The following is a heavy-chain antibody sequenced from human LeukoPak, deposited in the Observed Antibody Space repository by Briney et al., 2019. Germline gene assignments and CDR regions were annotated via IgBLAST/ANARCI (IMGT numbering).Heavy chain of an antibody. CDR1: GFTFSSYG. CDR3: ANSEDY. D-gene: IGHD1-26*01. V-gene: IGHV3-30*18. Sequence: GGSLRLSCAASGFTFSSYGMQWVRQAPGKGLEWVAVISYDGSNKYYADSVKGRFTISRDNSKNTLYLQMNSLRAEDTAVYYCANSEDYWGQRTLVTVSS. CDR2: ISYDGSNK. J-gene: IGHJ4*02.